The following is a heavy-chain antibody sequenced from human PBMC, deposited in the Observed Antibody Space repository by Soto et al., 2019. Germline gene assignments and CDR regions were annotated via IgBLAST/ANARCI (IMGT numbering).Heavy chain of an antibody. V-gene: IGHV6-1*01. CDR1: GDSVSSNSAA. CDR3: ARSIAARPFYYYYGRDV. D-gene: IGHD6-6*01. Sequence: PSETLSLTCAISGDSVSSNSAAWNWIRQSPSRGLEWLGRTYYRSKWYNDYAVSVKSRITINLDTSKNQFSLQLNSVTPEDTAVYYCARSIAARPFYYYYGRDVWGQGTTVTVSS. CDR2: TYYRSKWYN. J-gene: IGHJ6*02.